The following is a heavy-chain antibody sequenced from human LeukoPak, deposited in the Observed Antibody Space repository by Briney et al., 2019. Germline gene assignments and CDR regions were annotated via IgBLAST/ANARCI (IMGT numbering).Heavy chain of an antibody. J-gene: IGHJ3*02. CDR1: GFTFSSCG. CDR2: IRYDGRNK. D-gene: IGHD3-9*01. CDR3: AKGPIYDILTGWRKTHNAFDI. V-gene: IGHV3-30*02. Sequence: GGSLRLSCAASGFTFSSCGMHWVRQAPGKGLEWVAFIRYDGRNKYYADSVKGRFTISRDNSKNTLYLQMNSLRAEDTAVYYCAKGPIYDILTGWRKTHNAFDIWGQGTMVTVSS.